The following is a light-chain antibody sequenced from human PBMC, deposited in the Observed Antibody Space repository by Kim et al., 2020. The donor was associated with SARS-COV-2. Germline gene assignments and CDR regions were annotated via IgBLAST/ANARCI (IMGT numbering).Light chain of an antibody. Sequence: DIQMTQSPDSLTVSLGERATLNCKSSQSLLYRSTNKNYLAWYQQQPGQPPKLLIYWASTRESGVPDRFSGSGSRTDFTLTISSLQAEDVGVYYCQQYYNAPLTFGGGTKVDIK. CDR1: QSLLYRSTNKNY. V-gene: IGKV4-1*01. CDR2: WAS. J-gene: IGKJ4*01. CDR3: QQYYNAPLT.